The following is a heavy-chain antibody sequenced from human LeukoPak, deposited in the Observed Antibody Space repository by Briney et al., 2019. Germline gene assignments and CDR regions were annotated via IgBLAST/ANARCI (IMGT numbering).Heavy chain of an antibody. CDR3: ARLEYSSSAYYYYYYMDV. Sequence: SETLSLTCTVSGGSISSYYWSRIRQPPGKGLEWIGYIYTSGSTNYNPSLKSRVTISVDTSKNQFSLKLSSVTAADTAVYYCARLEYSSSAYYYYYYMDVWGKGTTVTVSS. CDR2: IYTSGST. CDR1: GGSISSYY. D-gene: IGHD6-6*01. V-gene: IGHV4-4*09. J-gene: IGHJ6*03.